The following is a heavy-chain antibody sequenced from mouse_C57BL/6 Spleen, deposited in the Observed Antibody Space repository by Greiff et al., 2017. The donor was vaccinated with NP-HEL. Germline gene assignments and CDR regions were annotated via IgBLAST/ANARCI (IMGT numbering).Heavy chain of an antibody. J-gene: IGHJ4*01. CDR3: ARALISAVGATSAMDY. V-gene: IGHV5-6*01. CDR2: ISSGGSYT. Sequence: EVKLMESGGDLVKPGGSLKLSCAASGFTFSSYGMSWVRQTPDKRLEWVATISSGGSYTYYPDSVKGRFTLSRDHATNTLYLQLSSLKSEDTAMYYGARALISAVGATSAMDYWGQGTSVTVSS. D-gene: IGHD1-1*01. CDR1: GFTFSSYG.